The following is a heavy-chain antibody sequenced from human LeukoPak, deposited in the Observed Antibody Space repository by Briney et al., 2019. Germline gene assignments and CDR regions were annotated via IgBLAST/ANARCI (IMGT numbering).Heavy chain of an antibody. J-gene: IGHJ3*02. D-gene: IGHD3-22*01. CDR3: TTDGYDSSGYYRAFDI. Sequence: GGSLRLSCAASGFTFSNAWMSWVRQAPGKGLEWVGLIKSKTDGGTTDYAAPVKGRFTISRDDSKNTLYLQMNSLKTEDTAVYYCTTDGYDSSGYYRAFDIWGQGTMVTVSS. CDR1: GFTFSNAW. CDR2: IKSKTDGGTT. V-gene: IGHV3-15*01.